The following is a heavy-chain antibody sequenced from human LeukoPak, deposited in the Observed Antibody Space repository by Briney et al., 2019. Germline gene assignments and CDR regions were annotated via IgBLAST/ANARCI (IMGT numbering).Heavy chain of an antibody. D-gene: IGHD3-10*01. CDR3: ARAKELLWFGEFIDY. V-gene: IGHV1-46*01. J-gene: IGHJ4*02. CDR1: GYTFTSYY. CDR2: INPSGGST. Sequence: GASVKVSCKASGYTFTSYYMHWVRQAPGQGLEWMGIINPSGGSTSYAQKFQGRVTMTRDTSTSTVYMELSSLRSEDTAVYYCARAKELLWFGEFIDYWGQGTLVTVSS.